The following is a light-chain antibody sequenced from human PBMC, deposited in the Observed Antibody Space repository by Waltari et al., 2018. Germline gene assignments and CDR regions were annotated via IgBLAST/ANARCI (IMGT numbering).Light chain of an antibody. CDR3: ATWDDSLSGPV. CDR1: SSNIGSNY. Sequence: QSLLTQPPSASGTPGQRVTISCSGSSSNIGSNYVYWYQQFPGMAPKLLIYTDNERPSGVPDRFSGSKSGTSASLAISGLRSEDEADYYCATWDDSLSGPVFGGGTKVTVL. J-gene: IGLJ2*01. CDR2: TDN. V-gene: IGLV1-47*01.